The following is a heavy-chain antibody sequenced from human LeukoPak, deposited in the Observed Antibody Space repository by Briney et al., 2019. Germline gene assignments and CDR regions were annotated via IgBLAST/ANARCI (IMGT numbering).Heavy chain of an antibody. CDR3: ARASRYYGSGSYPNWFDP. Sequence: PGRSLRLSCAASGLTFSSYGMHWVRQAPGKGLEWVAVIWYDGTNEYYADSVKGRFTISRDNSKDTMFLQMNSLKAEDTAVYYCARASRYYGSGSYPNWFDPWGQGTLVTVSS. CDR2: IWYDGTNE. V-gene: IGHV3-33*01. J-gene: IGHJ5*02. D-gene: IGHD3-10*01. CDR1: GLTFSSYG.